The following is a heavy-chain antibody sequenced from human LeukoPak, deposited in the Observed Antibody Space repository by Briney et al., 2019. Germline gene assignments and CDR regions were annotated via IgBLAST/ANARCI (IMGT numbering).Heavy chain of an antibody. J-gene: IGHJ6*02. CDR2: ISYDGSNK. CDR3: AKTGYSSGWYPYYYYYGMDV. D-gene: IGHD6-19*01. CDR1: GFTFSSYG. Sequence: GGSLRLSCAASGFTFSSYGMHWVRQAPGKGLEWVAIISYDGSNKYYADSVKGRFTISRDNSKNTLYLQMNSPRAEDTAVYYCAKTGYSSGWYPYYYYYGMDVWGQGTTVTVSS. V-gene: IGHV3-30*18.